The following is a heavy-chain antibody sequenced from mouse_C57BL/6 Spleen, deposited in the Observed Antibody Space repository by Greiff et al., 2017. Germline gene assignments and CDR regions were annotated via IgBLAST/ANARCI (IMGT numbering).Heavy chain of an antibody. Sequence: VKLQESGPELVKPGASVKISCKASGYAFSSSWMNWVKQRPGKGLEWIGRIYPGDGDTNYNGKFKGKATLTADKSSSTAYMELSSLTSEDSAVYFCARTYDGYSYYAMDYWGQGTSVTVSS. CDR2: IYPGDGDT. CDR3: ARTYDGYSYYAMDY. CDR1: GYAFSSSW. J-gene: IGHJ4*01. V-gene: IGHV1-82*01. D-gene: IGHD2-3*01.